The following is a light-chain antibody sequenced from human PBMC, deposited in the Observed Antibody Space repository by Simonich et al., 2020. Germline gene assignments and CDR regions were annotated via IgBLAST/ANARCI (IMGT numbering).Light chain of an antibody. Sequence: QTVVTQEPSFAVSPGGTVTLTCGLSSGSVSTSYYPSWYQQTTGPAPRTLFYSTNTRSSGVPDRFSGSILGNKAALTITGAQADDESDYYCVLYMGSGISVFGGGTKLTVL. CDR3: VLYMGSGISV. V-gene: IGLV8-61*01. CDR1: SGSVSTSYY. J-gene: IGLJ2*01. CDR2: STN.